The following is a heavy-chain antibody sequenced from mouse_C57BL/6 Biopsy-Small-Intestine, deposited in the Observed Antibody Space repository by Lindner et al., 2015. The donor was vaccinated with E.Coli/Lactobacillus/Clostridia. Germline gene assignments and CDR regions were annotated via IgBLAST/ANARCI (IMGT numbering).Heavy chain of an antibody. J-gene: IGHJ2*01. CDR2: IYPGGGYT. CDR3: ARCDWDEENYFDY. CDR1: GYTFTNYW. D-gene: IGHD4-1*01. Sequence: VQLQESGAELVRPGTSVKVSCKASGYTFTNYWIGWAKQRPGHGLEWIGDIYPGGGYTNYNEKFKGKATLTADKSSSTAYMQFSSLTSEDSAIYYCARCDWDEENYFDYWGQGTTLTVSS. V-gene: IGHV1-63*01.